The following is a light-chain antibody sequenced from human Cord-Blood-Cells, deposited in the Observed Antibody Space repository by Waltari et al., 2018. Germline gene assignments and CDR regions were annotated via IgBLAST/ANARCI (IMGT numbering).Light chain of an antibody. CDR1: SSDVGSYNL. CDR3: CSYAGSSTWV. J-gene: IGLJ3*02. Sequence: QSALTQPASVSGSPGQSITISCTGTSSDVGSYNLVSWYQQHPGKAPKLMLYAGSKRTSGVSNRFSGSKSGNTASLTIAGLQAEDEADYYCCSYAGSSTWVFGGGTKLTVL. CDR2: AGS. V-gene: IGLV2-23*01.